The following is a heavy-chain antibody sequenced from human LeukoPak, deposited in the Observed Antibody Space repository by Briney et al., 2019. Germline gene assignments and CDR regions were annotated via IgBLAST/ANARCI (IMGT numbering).Heavy chain of an antibody. Sequence: PGGSLRLSCAASAFTFSSYSMNWVRQAPGKGLEWVSSISSSSSYIYYADSVKGRFTISRDNAKNSLYLQMNSLRAEDTAVYYCARVGMATIDYWGQGTLVTVSS. CDR1: AFTFSSYS. V-gene: IGHV3-21*01. CDR3: ARVGMATIDY. J-gene: IGHJ4*02. D-gene: IGHD5-24*01. CDR2: ISSSSSYI.